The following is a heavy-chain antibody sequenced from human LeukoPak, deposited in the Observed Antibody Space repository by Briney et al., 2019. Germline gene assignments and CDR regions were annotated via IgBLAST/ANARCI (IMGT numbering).Heavy chain of an antibody. V-gene: IGHV4-59*01. CDR1: GGSINAYY. J-gene: IGHJ3*02. Sequence: SSETLSLTCTVSGGSINAYYWSWVRQSPGKGLEWIGYVHYGGSTNYNPSLKSRVTISVDTSKNQFSLKLSSVTAADTAVYYCASLFGSDDAFDIWGQGTMVTVSS. D-gene: IGHD3-10*01. CDR3: ASLFGSDDAFDI. CDR2: VHYGGST.